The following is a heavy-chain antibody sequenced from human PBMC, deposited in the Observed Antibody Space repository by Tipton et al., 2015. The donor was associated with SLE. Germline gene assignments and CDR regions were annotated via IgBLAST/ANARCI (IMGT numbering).Heavy chain of an antibody. CDR1: GFTFSDYY. CDR3: ARGAYEFWSGYYSSGYYYGMDV. Sequence: GSLRLSCAASGFTFSDYYMNWIRQAPGKGLEWVSYISSSGSTIYYADSVKGRFTISRDNAKNSLYLQMNSLRAEDTAVYYCARGAYEFWSGYYSSGYYYGMDVWGQGTTVTVSS. J-gene: IGHJ6*02. D-gene: IGHD3-3*01. CDR2: ISSSGSTI. V-gene: IGHV3-11*04.